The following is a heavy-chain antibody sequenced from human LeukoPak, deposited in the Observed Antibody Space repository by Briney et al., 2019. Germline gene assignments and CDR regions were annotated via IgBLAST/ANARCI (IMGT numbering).Heavy chain of an antibody. CDR3: ARHRYSGSDTQGFDY. J-gene: IGHJ4*02. CDR2: VYPSNSET. V-gene: IGHV5-51*01. Sequence: GEYLQLSSQGSGYRFTDYWIAWVRPMPGKGLAWMGMVYPSNSETRYSPSFQGQVTISADKSISTGYLQWSSLKASDTAMYFCARHRYSGSDTQGFDYWGQGTLVTVSS. D-gene: IGHD5-12*01. CDR1: GYRFTDYW.